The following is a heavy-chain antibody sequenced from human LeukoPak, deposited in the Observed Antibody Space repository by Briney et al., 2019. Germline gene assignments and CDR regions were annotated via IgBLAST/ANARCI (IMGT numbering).Heavy chain of an antibody. Sequence: GGSLRLSCAASGFTFSSYSMNWVRQAPGKGLEWVSYISSSGSTIYYADSVKGRFTISRDNAKNSLYLQMNSLRAEDTAVYYCARLAYGGPPDYYMDVWGKGTTVTVSS. J-gene: IGHJ6*03. CDR3: ARLAYGGPPDYYMDV. V-gene: IGHV3-48*04. CDR1: GFTFSSYS. D-gene: IGHD4-23*01. CDR2: ISSSGSTI.